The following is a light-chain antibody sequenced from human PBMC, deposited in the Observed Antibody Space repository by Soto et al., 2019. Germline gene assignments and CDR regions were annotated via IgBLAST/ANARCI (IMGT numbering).Light chain of an antibody. J-gene: IGKJ1*01. Sequence: DIQMTQSPSSLSASVGDRFTITCRASQIISGYLNWYQQKPGKAPNLLIYAASSLQSGVPSRFSGSGSGTDFTLTISSLQPEDFATYYCQQSYSTPWTFGQGTKVDIK. CDR2: AAS. CDR1: QIISGY. V-gene: IGKV1-39*01. CDR3: QQSYSTPWT.